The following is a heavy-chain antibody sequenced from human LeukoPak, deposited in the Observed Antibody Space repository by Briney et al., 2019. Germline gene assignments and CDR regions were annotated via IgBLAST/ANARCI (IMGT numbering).Heavy chain of an antibody. CDR1: GGTFSSYA. Sequence: SVKVSCKASGGTFSSYAISWVRQAPGQGLEWMGGIIPIFGTANYAQKFQGRVTITADKSTSTAYMELSSLRSEDTAVYYCASIGYCSGGSCRHRDYWGQGALVTASS. CDR2: IIPIFGTA. V-gene: IGHV1-69*06. CDR3: ASIGYCSGGSCRHRDY. D-gene: IGHD2-15*01. J-gene: IGHJ4*02.